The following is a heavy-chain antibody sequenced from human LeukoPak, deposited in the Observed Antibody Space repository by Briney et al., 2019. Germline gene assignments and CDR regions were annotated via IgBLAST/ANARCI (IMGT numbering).Heavy chain of an antibody. V-gene: IGHV3-30*18. Sequence: GVPVTLSCAAWAFTYNNLAMFWHRNAQGRGLVGVAVTTYDGSDKYYADSVKGRFTISRDNSKNTLYLQMNSLRTENTAVYYCAKDRANAGSSDYWGQGTLVTVSS. J-gene: IGHJ4*02. CDR1: AFTYNNLA. D-gene: IGHD3-10*01. CDR2: TTYDGSDK. CDR3: AKDRANAGSSDY.